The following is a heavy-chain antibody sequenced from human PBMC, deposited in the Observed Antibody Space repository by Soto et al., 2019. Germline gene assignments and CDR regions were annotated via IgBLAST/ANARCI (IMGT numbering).Heavy chain of an antibody. CDR1: GFTFSRFE. V-gene: IGHV3-48*03. J-gene: IGHJ3*02. CDR3: ARQVFNAFDI. CDR2: ISSSGSTA. Sequence: HPGGSLRLACAASGFTFSRFELHWVRQAPGKGLEWISYISSSGSTAYYASSVEGRFTISRDNSKNTVYLQMDSLRAEDTAVYYCARQVFNAFDIWGQGTMVTVSS.